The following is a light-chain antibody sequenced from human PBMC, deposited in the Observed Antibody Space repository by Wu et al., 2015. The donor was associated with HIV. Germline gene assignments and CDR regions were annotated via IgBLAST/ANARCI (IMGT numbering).Light chain of an antibody. CDR3: LQYNSYPRT. CDR2: AAS. J-gene: IGKJ1*01. CDR1: QAIANY. Sequence: DIQMTQSPSAISASVGDRVTITCRASQAIANYLAWFQQTPGKVPKRLIYAASGLQSGVPSRFSATESGTEFTLTISSLQPEDFATYYCLQYNSYPRTFGQGTKVEIK. V-gene: IGKV1-17*03.